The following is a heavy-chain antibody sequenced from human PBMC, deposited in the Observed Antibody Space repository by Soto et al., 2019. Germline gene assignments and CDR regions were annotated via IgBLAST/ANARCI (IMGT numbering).Heavy chain of an antibody. CDR2: ISSSSSYI. D-gene: IGHD3-3*01. CDR1: GFTFSSYI. Sequence: GGSLRLSCAASGFTFSSYIMNWVRQAPGKGLEWVSSISSSSSYIYYADSVKGRFTISRDNAKNSLYLQMNSLRAEDTAVYYCARDYHYDFWSGYLDYWGQRTLVTVSS. V-gene: IGHV3-21*01. J-gene: IGHJ4*02. CDR3: ARDYHYDFWSGYLDY.